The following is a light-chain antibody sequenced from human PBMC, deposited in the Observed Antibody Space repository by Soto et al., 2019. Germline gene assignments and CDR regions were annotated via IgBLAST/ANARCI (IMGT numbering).Light chain of an antibody. CDR2: DVS. Sequence: QSALTQPPSAYGSPGQSVTISCTGTSSDVGNYNSVSWYQQHPGKAPKLMIFDVSRRPSGVPHRFSGSKSGNTASLTVSGLQPEDEADYYCCSYSNSNDLVFGGGTKLTVL. V-gene: IGLV2-8*01. CDR1: SSDVGNYNS. J-gene: IGLJ3*02. CDR3: CSYSNSNDLV.